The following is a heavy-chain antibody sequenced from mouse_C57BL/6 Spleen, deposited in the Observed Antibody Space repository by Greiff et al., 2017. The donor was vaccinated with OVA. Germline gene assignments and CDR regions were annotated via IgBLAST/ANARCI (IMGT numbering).Heavy chain of an antibody. D-gene: IGHD1-1*02. J-gene: IGHJ4*01. CDR2: IWTGGGT. CDR3: ARNRDYGRYYYAMDY. V-gene: IGHV2-9-1*01. Sequence: VHLVESGPGLVAPSQSLSITCTVSGFSLTSYAISWVRQPPGKGLEWLGVIWTGGGTNYNSALKSRLSISKDNSKSQVFLKMNSLQTDDTARYYGARNRDYGRYYYAMDYWGQGTSVTVSS. CDR1: GFSLTSYA.